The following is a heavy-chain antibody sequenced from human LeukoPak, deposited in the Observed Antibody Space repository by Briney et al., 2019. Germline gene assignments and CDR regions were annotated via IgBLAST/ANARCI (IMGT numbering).Heavy chain of an antibody. D-gene: IGHD3-9*01. Sequence: SQTLSLTCTVSGGSISSGGYYWSWIRQHPGKGLEWIGYIYYSGSTHYNPSHKSRVTISVDTSKNQFSLKLSSVTAADTAVYYCARDMTDWWFDPWGQGTLVTVSS. CDR1: GGSISSGGYY. V-gene: IGHV4-31*03. CDR3: ARDMTDWWFDP. J-gene: IGHJ5*02. CDR2: IYYSGST.